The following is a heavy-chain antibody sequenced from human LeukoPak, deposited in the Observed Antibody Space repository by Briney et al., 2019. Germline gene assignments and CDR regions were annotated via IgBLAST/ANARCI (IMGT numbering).Heavy chain of an antibody. CDR1: GFTFSNAW. CDR2: ISSSSSYI. V-gene: IGHV3-21*01. D-gene: IGHD6-6*01. Sequence: GGSLRLSCAASGFTFSNAWMSWARQAPGKGLEWVSSISSSSSYIYYADSVKGRFTISRDNAKNSLYLQMNSLRAEDTAVYYCARGLDSSSFDAFDIWGQGTMVTVSS. J-gene: IGHJ3*02. CDR3: ARGLDSSSFDAFDI.